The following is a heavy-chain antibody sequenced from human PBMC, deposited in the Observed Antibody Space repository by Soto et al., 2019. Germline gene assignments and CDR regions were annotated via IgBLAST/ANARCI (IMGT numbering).Heavy chain of an antibody. J-gene: IGHJ6*03. CDR2: INYSGST. CDR1: GGSFSGYY. Sequence: SETLSLTCAVYGGSFSGYYWSWIRQPPGKGLEWIGEINYSGSTNYNPSLKSRVTISVDTSKNQFSLKLSSVTAADTAVYYCARRYSPGYCSGGDSCYYYYYYMDVWGRGAPVTVSS. D-gene: IGHD2-15*01. CDR3: ARRYSPGYCSGGDSCYYYYYYMDV. V-gene: IGHV4-34*01.